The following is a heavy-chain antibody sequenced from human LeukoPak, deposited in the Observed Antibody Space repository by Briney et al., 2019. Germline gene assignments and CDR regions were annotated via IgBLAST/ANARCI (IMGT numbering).Heavy chain of an antibody. V-gene: IGHV1-2*02. J-gene: IGHJ3*02. CDR3: ARDNADAFDI. CDR1: GGTFSSYA. CDR2: INPNSGGT. Sequence: ASVKVSCKASGGTFSSYAISWVRQAPGQGLEWMGWINPNSGGTNYAQKFQGRVTMTRDTSISTAYMELSRLRSDDTAVYYCARDNADAFDIWGQGTMVTVSS. D-gene: IGHD2-8*01.